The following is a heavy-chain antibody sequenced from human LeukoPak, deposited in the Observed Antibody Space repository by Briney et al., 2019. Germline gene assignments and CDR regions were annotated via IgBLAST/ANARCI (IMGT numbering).Heavy chain of an antibody. CDR3: ARGRARGYSGYVGY. CDR2: IIPIFGTA. V-gene: IGHV1-69*05. CDR1: GGTFSSYA. Sequence: ASVKVSCKASGGTFSSYAISWVRQAPGQGLEWMGGIIPIFGTANYAQKFQGRVTMTRNTSISTAYMELSSLRSEDTAVYYCARGRARGYSGYVGYWGQGTLVTVSS. D-gene: IGHD5-12*01. J-gene: IGHJ4*02.